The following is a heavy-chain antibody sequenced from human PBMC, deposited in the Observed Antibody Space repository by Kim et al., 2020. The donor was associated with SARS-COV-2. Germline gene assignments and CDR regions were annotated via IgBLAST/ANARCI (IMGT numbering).Heavy chain of an antibody. CDR3: AGHYYCSSTSCHQLYDGGEDYYYYGMDV. V-gene: IGHV5-10-1*01. CDR1: GYSFTSYW. J-gene: IGHJ6*02. Sequence: GESLKISCKGSGYSFTSYWISWVRQMPGKGLEWMGRIDPSDSYTNYSPSFQGHVTISADKSISTAYLQWSSLKASDTAMYYCAGHYYCSSTSCHQLYDGGEDYYYYGMDVWGQGTTVTVSS. CDR2: IDPSDSYT. D-gene: IGHD2-2*01.